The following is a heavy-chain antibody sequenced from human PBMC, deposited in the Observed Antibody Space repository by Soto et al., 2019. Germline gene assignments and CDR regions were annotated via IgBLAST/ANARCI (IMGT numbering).Heavy chain of an antibody. CDR3: ARDHYYDSSSYNSFDY. CDR1: GYFISTGYN. V-gene: IGHV4-38-2*02. CDR2: IYHSGST. D-gene: IGHD3-22*01. J-gene: IGHJ4*02. Sequence: SETLSLTCAVSGYFISTGYNWGWIRQPPGKGLEWIGSIYHSGSTYYNPSLKSRVTISVDTSKNQFSLKLSSVTAADTAVYYGARDHYYDSSSYNSFDYWGQGTLVT.